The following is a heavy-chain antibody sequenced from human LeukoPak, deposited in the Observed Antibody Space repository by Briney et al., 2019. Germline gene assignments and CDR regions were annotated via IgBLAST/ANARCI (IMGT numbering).Heavy chain of an antibody. Sequence: SETLSLTCSVSGDSMSPYYWSWIRQAAGKGLEWIGRIYSRGTTNYNPSLRSRTTISVDKSKNQFSLKLTSVTAADTAVYYCAREKLAVPTAVDVWGRGTTVIVSP. CDR2: IYSRGTT. J-gene: IGHJ6*04. CDR1: GDSMSPYY. CDR3: AREKLAVPTAVDV. V-gene: IGHV4-4*07. D-gene: IGHD2-15*01.